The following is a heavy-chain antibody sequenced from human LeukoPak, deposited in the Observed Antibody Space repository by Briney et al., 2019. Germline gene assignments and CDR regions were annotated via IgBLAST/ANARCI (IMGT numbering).Heavy chain of an antibody. CDR3: ARDRPGSYWYFDL. D-gene: IGHD3-10*01. V-gene: IGHV4-59*01. Sequence: SETLSLTCTVSGGSISSYYCCWIRQPPPKGLELVGHIYYLGSTNYNPSLKSRVTISIDTSKNYFSLKLNSVIAADTAVYYCARDRPGSYWYFDLWGRGTLVTVSS. J-gene: IGHJ2*01. CDR1: GGSISSYY. CDR2: IYYLGST.